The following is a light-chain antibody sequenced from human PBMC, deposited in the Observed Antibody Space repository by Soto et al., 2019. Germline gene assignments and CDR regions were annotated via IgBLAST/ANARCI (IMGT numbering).Light chain of an antibody. CDR2: DAS. V-gene: IGKV1-33*01. Sequence: DIQMTQSPSSLSASVGDRVTITCQASQDITNYLNWYQQKTGKAPSLLIHDASNLETGVPSRFSGSGSGTDFTFTISSLQPEDIATYYCQQYDTLRVTFGPGTKVDIK. CDR3: QQYDTLRVT. CDR1: QDITNY. J-gene: IGKJ3*01.